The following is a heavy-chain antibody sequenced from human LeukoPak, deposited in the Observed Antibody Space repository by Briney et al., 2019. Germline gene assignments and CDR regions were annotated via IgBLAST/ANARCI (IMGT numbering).Heavy chain of an antibody. V-gene: IGHV3-53*01. D-gene: IGHD5-12*01. CDR3: ARDSQGDGRYSGYLHPFDY. J-gene: IGHJ4*02. CDR1: GFTVRSNY. Sequence: PGGSLRLSCAASGFTVRSNYMSWVRQAPGKGLEWVSVIYSGGSTYYADSVKGRSTISRDNSKNTLYLQMNSLRAEDTAVYYCARDSQGDGRYSGYLHPFDYWGQGTLVTVSS. CDR2: IYSGGST.